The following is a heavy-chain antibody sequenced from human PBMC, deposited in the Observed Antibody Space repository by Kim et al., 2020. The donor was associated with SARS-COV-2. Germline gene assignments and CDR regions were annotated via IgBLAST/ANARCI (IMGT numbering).Heavy chain of an antibody. CDR2: ISSSGSTI. Sequence: GGSLRLSCAASGFTFSSYEMNWVRQAPGKGLEWVSYISSSGSTIYYADSVKGRFTISRDNAKNSLYLQMNSLRAEDTAVYYCARDPGAMAYYYGMDVWGQGTTVTVSS. V-gene: IGHV3-48*03. D-gene: IGHD1-26*01. CDR3: ARDPGAMAYYYGMDV. J-gene: IGHJ6*02. CDR1: GFTFSSYE.